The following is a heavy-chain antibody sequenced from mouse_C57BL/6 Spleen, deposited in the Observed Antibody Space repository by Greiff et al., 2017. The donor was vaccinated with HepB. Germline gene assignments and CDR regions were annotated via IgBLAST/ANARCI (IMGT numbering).Heavy chain of an antibody. Sequence: EVQLQQSGPELVKPGASVKISCKASGYTFTDYYMNWVKQSHGKSLEWIGDINPNNGGTSYNQKFKGKATLTVDKSSSTAYMELRSLTSEDSAVYYCASPHYYGSSYFAYWGQGTLVTVSA. CDR2: INPNNGGT. CDR3: ASPHYYGSSYFAY. CDR1: GYTFTDYY. D-gene: IGHD1-1*01. J-gene: IGHJ3*01. V-gene: IGHV1-26*01.